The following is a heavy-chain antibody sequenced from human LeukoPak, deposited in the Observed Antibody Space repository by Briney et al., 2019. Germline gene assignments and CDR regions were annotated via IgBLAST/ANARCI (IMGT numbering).Heavy chain of an antibody. CDR1: GYTFTSYG. D-gene: IGHD6-19*01. CDR3: ASHRGGPVADRNWFDP. V-gene: IGHV1-18*01. Sequence: ASVKVSCKASGYTFTSYGISWVRQAPGQGLEWMGWISAYNGNTNYAQKLQGRVTMTTDTSTSIAYMELRSLRSDDTAVYYCASHRGGPVADRNWFDPWGQGTLVTVSS. CDR2: ISAYNGNT. J-gene: IGHJ5*02.